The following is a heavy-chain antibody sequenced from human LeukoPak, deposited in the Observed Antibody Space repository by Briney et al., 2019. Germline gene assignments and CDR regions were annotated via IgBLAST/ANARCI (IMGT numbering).Heavy chain of an antibody. V-gene: IGHV1-18*01. Sequence: ASVKVSCKASGYTFTSYGISWVRQAPGQGLEWMGWISAYNGNTNYAQKLQGRVTMTTDTSTSTAYMELRSLRSDDTAVYYCARRNRDTFGGVIAPIDYWGQGTLVTVSS. CDR3: ARRNRDTFGGVIAPIDY. J-gene: IGHJ4*02. CDR2: ISAYNGNT. CDR1: GYTFTSYG. D-gene: IGHD3-16*02.